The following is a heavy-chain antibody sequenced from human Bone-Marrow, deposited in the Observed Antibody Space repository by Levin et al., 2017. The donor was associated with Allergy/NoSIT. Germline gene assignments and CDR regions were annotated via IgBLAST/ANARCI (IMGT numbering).Heavy chain of an antibody. D-gene: IGHD3-22*01. CDR2: VFYSRTT. CDR1: SGSISNYY. Sequence: SCTVSSGSISNYYWSWIRQPPGKGLEWIGYVFYSRTTNYNPSLKSRVTISVDTSNNQFSLRLTSVTAADTAVYYCASSSSGNYYHLDYWGQGTLVTVSS. J-gene: IGHJ4*02. V-gene: IGHV4-59*08. CDR3: ASSSSGNYYHLDY.